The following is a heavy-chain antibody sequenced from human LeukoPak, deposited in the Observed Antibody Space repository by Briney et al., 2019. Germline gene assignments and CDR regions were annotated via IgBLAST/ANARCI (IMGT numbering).Heavy chain of an antibody. CDR1: GYTFTNYY. J-gene: IGHJ4*02. D-gene: IGHD3-10*01. CDR3: ARVKGYGSGSYYNHLLGY. V-gene: IGHV1-46*01. Sequence: ASVKVSCKASGYTFTNYYIHWVRQAPGQGLEWMGLINPGGDNTNYAQNFQGRVTMTRDTSASTVYMELSSLRSEDTAVYYCARVKGYGSGSYYNHLLGYWGQGTLVTVSS. CDR2: INPGGDNT.